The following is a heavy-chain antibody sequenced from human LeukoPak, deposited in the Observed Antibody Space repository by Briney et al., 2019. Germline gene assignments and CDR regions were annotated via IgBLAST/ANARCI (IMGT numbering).Heavy chain of an antibody. V-gene: IGHV3-15*01. CDR1: GFPFSYAW. CDR3: TTDPRD. Sequence: GGSLRLSCAASGFPFSYAWMSWVRQAPGKGLEWLGRMKSKTEGGTTDYAEPVKGRFTISRDDSKNTVYLKMNSLKTEDTAVYYCTTDPRDWGQGTLVTVPS. CDR2: MKSKTEGGTT. J-gene: IGHJ4*02.